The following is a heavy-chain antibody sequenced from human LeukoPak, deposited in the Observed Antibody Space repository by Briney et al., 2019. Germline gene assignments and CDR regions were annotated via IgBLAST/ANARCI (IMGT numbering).Heavy chain of an antibody. CDR3: AREVEMATQFDF. D-gene: IGHD5-24*01. Sequence: SETLSLTCTVSGGSISTHYWSWIRQPAGKGLEWIGRISTTGSTNYNPSLKSRVTMSIDTSKNQFSLKLSSVTAADTAVYYCAREVEMATQFDFWGQGTLVTVSS. CDR2: ISTTGST. V-gene: IGHV4-4*07. J-gene: IGHJ4*02. CDR1: GGSISTHY.